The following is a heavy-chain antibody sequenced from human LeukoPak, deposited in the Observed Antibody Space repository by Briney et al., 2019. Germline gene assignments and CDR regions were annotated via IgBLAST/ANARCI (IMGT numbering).Heavy chain of an antibody. CDR3: ARGRPPYGSGSYYNV. Sequence: SETLSLTCTVSGGSISSGGYYWSWIRQHPGKGLEWIGEINHSGSTNYNPSLKSRVTISVDTSKNQFSLKLSSVTAADTAVYYCARGRPPYGSGSYYNVWGQGTLVTVSS. V-gene: IGHV4-31*03. CDR1: GGSISSGGYY. D-gene: IGHD3-10*01. J-gene: IGHJ4*02. CDR2: INHSGST.